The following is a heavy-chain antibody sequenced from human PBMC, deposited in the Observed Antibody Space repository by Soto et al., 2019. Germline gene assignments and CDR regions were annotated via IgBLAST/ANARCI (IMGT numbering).Heavy chain of an antibody. CDR2: IHPNTGST. V-gene: IGHV1-2*02. D-gene: IGHD6-19*01. Sequence: QVQLVQSGAEVRKPGASVKVSCKASGYPYTNSYMHWVRQAPGQGLEWMGWIHPNTGSTNYAQKFQGRVTMTRDTSVSTVYMELNRLTSDDTAIYFCASDFRTRGWFRQAGNFAMDVWGQGTTVTVS. CDR3: ASDFRTRGWFRQAGNFAMDV. CDR1: GYPYTNSY. J-gene: IGHJ6*02.